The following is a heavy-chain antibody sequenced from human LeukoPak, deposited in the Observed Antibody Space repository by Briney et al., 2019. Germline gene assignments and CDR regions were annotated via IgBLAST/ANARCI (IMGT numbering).Heavy chain of an antibody. CDR2: IRSSGSTK. V-gene: IGHV3-48*03. Sequence: HPGGSLRLSCAASGFAFSSYEMIWVRQAPGKGLEWVSYIRSSGSTKYYADSVKGRFTISRDNAKNSLFLQMNSLRAEDTAVYYCARFSRGELANYWGQGTLVIVSS. D-gene: IGHD1-26*01. CDR1: GFAFSSYE. CDR3: ARFSRGELANY. J-gene: IGHJ4*02.